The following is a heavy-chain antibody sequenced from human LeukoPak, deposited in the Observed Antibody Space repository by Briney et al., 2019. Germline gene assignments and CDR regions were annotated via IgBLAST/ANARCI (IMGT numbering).Heavy chain of an antibody. D-gene: IGHD3-9*01. V-gene: IGHV1-2*02. Sequence: ASVKVSCKASGYTFTGYYMHWVRQAPGQGLEWMGWINPNSGGTNYAQKFQGRVTMTRDTSISTAYMELSKLRSDDTAVYYCARDEADILTVYGYWGQGTLVTVSS. CDR2: INPNSGGT. J-gene: IGHJ4*02. CDR3: ARDEADILTVYGY. CDR1: GYTFTGYY.